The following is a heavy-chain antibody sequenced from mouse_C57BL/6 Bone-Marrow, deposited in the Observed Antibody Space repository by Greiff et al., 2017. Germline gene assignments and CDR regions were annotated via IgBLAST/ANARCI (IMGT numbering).Heavy chain of an antibody. CDR2: IYPRSGNT. CDR3: ARRDRSVHMDY. J-gene: IGHJ2*01. D-gene: IGHD3-2*02. CDR1: GYTFTSYG. V-gene: IGHV1-81*01. Sequence: QVQLQQSGAELARPGASVKLSCKASGYTFTSYGISWVKQRPGQGLEWIGEIYPRSGNTYYNEKFKGKATLTADKSSSTAYMELSSLTSEDSAVYCCARRDRSVHMDYWGKGTTLTVSS.